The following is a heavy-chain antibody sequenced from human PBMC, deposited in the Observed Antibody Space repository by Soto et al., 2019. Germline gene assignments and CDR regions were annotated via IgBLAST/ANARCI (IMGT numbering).Heavy chain of an antibody. CDR2: TYYRSKWFN. V-gene: IGHV6-1*01. D-gene: IGHD3-16*01. CDR3: ARGDQGFDY. Sequence: QVQLQQSGPGLVKPSQTLSLTCAISGDSVSSHSPAWNWIRQSPSIGLEWLGRTYYRSKWFNNYELSVKCRITINQDKPENQFSLQLNSVTPEDTAVYYCARGDQGFDYWCQGTLVTVSS. CDR1: GDSVSSHSPA. J-gene: IGHJ4*02.